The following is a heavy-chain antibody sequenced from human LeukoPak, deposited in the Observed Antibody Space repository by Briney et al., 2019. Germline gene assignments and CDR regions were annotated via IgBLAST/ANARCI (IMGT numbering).Heavy chain of an antibody. D-gene: IGHD2-2*01. CDR1: GYTFTSYD. CDR3: ARGLILVPAANDY. V-gene: IGHV1-8*01. Sequence: ASVKVSCKASGYTFTSYDINWVRQATGQGLEWMGWTNPNSGNTGYAQKFQGRVTMTRNTSISTAYMELSSLRSEDTAVYYCARGLILVPAANDYWGQGTLVTVSS. CDR2: TNPNSGNT. J-gene: IGHJ4*02.